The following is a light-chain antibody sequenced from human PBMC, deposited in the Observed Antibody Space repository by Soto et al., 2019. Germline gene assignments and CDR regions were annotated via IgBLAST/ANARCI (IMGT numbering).Light chain of an antibody. J-gene: IGKJ4*01. CDR1: QSISTY. V-gene: IGKV1-39*01. Sequence: DIQMTQSPSSLSVSVGDRVTITCRASQSISTYLNWYQQKLGKAPKLLISGASSLQGGVPSRFSGSGSGTDFTLTISSLQPEDFATYYCQQGSFTLTFGGGTKLEIK. CDR2: GAS. CDR3: QQGSFTLT.